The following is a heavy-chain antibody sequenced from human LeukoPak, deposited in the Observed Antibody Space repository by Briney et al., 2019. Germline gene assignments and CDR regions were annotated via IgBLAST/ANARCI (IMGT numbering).Heavy chain of an antibody. CDR2: ISSSSSYI. J-gene: IGHJ6*03. D-gene: IGHD3-16*01. V-gene: IGHV3-21*01. Sequence: GGSLRLSCAASGFTFSSYSMNWVRQAPGKGLEWVSSISSSSSYIYYADSVKGRFTISRDNAKNSLYLQMNSLRAEDTAVYYCARYGVGDQPKDYYYYYMDVWGKGTTVTVSS. CDR1: GFTFSSYS. CDR3: ARYGVGDQPKDYYYYYMDV.